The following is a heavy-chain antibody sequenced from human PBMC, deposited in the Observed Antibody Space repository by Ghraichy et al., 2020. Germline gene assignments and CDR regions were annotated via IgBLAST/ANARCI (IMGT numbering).Heavy chain of an antibody. V-gene: IGHV4-30-2*01. CDR2: IYHSGST. CDR3: ARGAEVRAAAGTYSPFDH. CDR1: GGSISSGGYS. Sequence: SQTLSLTCAVSGGSISSGGYSWSWIRQPPGKGLEWIGYIYHSGSTYYNPSLKSRVTISVDRSKNQFSLKLTSVTAADTAVYYCARGAEVRAAAGTYSPFDHWGQGTLVIV. J-gene: IGHJ4*02. D-gene: IGHD6-13*01.